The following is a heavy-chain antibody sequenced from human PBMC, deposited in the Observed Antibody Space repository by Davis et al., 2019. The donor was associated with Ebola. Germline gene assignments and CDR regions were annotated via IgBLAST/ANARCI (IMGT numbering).Heavy chain of an antibody. Sequence: PSETLSLTCTVSGGSISSYYWSWIRQPPGKGLEWIGYIYYSGSTNYNPSLKSRVTISVDTSKNQFSLKLSSVTAADTAVYYCARERYDFWSGSRLNWFDPWGQGTLVTVSS. D-gene: IGHD3-3*01. J-gene: IGHJ5*02. V-gene: IGHV4-59*01. CDR2: IYYSGST. CDR3: ARERYDFWSGSRLNWFDP. CDR1: GGSISSYY.